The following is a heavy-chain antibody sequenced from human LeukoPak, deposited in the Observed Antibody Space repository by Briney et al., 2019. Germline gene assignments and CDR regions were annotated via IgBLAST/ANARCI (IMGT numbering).Heavy chain of an antibody. CDR3: ARGQDYGDYEGY. Sequence: SETLSLTCTVSGGSISSYYWSWIRQPPGKGLEWIGYIYYSGSTNYNPSLKSRVTISVDTSKNQFSLKLSSVTAADTAVYYCARGQDYGDYEGYWGQGTLVTLSS. CDR2: IYYSGST. CDR1: GGSISSYY. D-gene: IGHD4-17*01. J-gene: IGHJ4*02. V-gene: IGHV4-59*01.